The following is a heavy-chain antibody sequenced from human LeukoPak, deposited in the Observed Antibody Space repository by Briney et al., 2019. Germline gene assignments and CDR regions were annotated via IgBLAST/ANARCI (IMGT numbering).Heavy chain of an antibody. CDR1: GYSFTSYW. V-gene: IGHV5-51*01. Sequence: GESLKISCKGSGYSFTSYWIGWVRQMPGKGLEWMGIIYPGDSDTRYSPSFRGQVTISADKSITTAYLQWSSLKASDTAMYYCAGGDDSSGYYPGGYFDYWGQGTLVTVSS. D-gene: IGHD3-22*01. CDR2: IYPGDSDT. CDR3: AGGDDSSGYYPGGYFDY. J-gene: IGHJ4*02.